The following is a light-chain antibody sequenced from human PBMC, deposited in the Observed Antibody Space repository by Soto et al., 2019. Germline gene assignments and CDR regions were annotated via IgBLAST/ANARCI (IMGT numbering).Light chain of an antibody. Sequence: QSALTQPRSVSGSPGQSVTISCTGTSSDVGGYNFVSWYQQHPGKAPKLMIYDVSKRPSGVPDRFSGSKSGNTASLTISGLQAEDEADYSCCSYAGSSTWVFGTGTKLTVL. J-gene: IGLJ1*01. CDR3: CSYAGSSTWV. V-gene: IGLV2-11*01. CDR2: DVS. CDR1: SSDVGGYNF.